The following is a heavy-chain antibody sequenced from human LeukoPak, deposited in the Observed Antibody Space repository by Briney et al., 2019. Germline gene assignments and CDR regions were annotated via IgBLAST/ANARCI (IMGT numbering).Heavy chain of an antibody. V-gene: IGHV4-30-4*01. Sequence: SETPSLTCTVSGGSISSGDYYWSWIRQPPGKGLEWIGYIYYSGSTYYNPSLKSRVTISVDTSKNQFSLKLSSVTAADTAVYYCARADAVDSSGYYDSYYFDYWGQGTLVTVSS. J-gene: IGHJ4*02. CDR2: IYYSGST. CDR1: GGSISSGDYY. CDR3: ARADAVDSSGYYDSYYFDY. D-gene: IGHD3-22*01.